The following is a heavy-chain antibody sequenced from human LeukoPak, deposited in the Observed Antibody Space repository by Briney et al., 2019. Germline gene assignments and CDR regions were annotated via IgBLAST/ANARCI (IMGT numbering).Heavy chain of an antibody. CDR2: ISSSGSTI. Sequence: GGSLRLSCAASGFTFSSYEMNWVRQAPGKGLEWVSYISSSGSTIYYADSVKGRFTISRDNAKNLLYLDMNSLRAEDTAVYYCARGHTAVTRHFDFWGQGTLVTVSS. CDR3: ARGHTAVTRHFDF. J-gene: IGHJ4*02. CDR1: GFTFSSYE. V-gene: IGHV3-48*03. D-gene: IGHD4-17*01.